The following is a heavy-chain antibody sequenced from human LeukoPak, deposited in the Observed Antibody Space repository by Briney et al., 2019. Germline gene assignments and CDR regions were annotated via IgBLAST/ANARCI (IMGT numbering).Heavy chain of an antibody. V-gene: IGHV7-4-1*02. CDR1: GYTFTSYA. D-gene: IGHD6-13*01. CDR2: INTNTGNP. J-gene: IGHJ3*02. CDR3: ARDVKVRRSSWYGDHDAFDI. Sequence: ASVKVSCKASGYTFTSYAMNWVRQAPGQGLEWMGWINTNTGNPTYAQGFTGRFVFSLDTSVSTAYLQISSLKAEDTAVYYCARDVKVRRSSWYGDHDAFDIWGQGTMVTVSS.